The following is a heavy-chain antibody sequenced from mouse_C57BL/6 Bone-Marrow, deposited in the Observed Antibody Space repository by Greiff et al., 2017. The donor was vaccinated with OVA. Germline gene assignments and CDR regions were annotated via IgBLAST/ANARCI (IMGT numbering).Heavy chain of an antibody. CDR1: GYSITSGYY. Sequence: EVKLQASGPGLVKPSQSLSLTCSVTGYSITSGYYWNWIRQFPGNKLAWMGYISYDGSNNYNPSLKNRISITRDTSKNQCFLKLKSVTTEDTATYYCARDYFDYWGQGTTLTVSS. CDR2: ISYDGSN. J-gene: IGHJ2*01. V-gene: IGHV3-6*01. CDR3: ARDYFDY.